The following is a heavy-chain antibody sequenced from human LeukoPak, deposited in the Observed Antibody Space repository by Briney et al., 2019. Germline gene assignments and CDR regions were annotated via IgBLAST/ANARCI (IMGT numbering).Heavy chain of an antibody. CDR2: ISYDGSNK. D-gene: IGHD5-18*01. CDR1: GFTFSSYG. Sequence: GGSLRLSCAASGFTFSSYGMHWVRQAPGKGLEWVAVISYDGSNKYYADSVKGRFTISRDNSKNTLYLQMNSLRAEDTALYYCAKDIRDGYSYGEEAFDIWGQGTMVTVSS. V-gene: IGHV3-30*18. J-gene: IGHJ3*02. CDR3: AKDIRDGYSYGEEAFDI.